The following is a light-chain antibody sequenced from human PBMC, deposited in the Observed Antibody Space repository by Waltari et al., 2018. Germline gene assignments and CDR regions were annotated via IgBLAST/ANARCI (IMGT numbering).Light chain of an antibody. CDR1: QSVLYRSDNKNY. J-gene: IGKJ1*01. V-gene: IGKV4-1*01. CDR2: WAS. CDR3: QQYYSTPWT. Sequence: DIVMTQSPDSLAESLGARATINRKSSQSVLYRSDNKNYLAWYQQKPGQPPKLLIYWASTREYGVPERFSGSGSGTEFTLTISSLQSEDVAVYYCQQYYSTPWTFGQGTKVEIK.